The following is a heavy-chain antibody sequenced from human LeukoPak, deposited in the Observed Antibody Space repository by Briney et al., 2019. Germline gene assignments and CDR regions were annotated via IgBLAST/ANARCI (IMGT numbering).Heavy chain of an antibody. D-gene: IGHD6-13*01. V-gene: IGHV3-30*04. CDR1: GFTFSSYA. J-gene: IGHJ4*02. CDR3: ARDQGSSSYLDY. CDR2: ISYDGSNK. Sequence: PGGSLRLSCAASGFTFSSYAMHWVRQAPGKGLEWVAVISYDGSNKYYVDSVKGRFTISRDNSKNTLYLQMNSLRAEDTAVYYCARDQGSSSYLDYWGQGTLVTVSS.